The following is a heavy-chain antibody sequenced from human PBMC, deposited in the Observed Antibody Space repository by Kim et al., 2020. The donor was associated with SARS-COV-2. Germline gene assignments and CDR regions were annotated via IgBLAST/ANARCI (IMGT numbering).Heavy chain of an antibody. CDR1: GYTFTSYG. CDR2: ISAYNGNT. V-gene: IGHV1-18*01. Sequence: ASVKVSCKASGYTFTSYGISWVRQAPGQGLEWMGWISAYNGNTNYAQKLQGRVTMTTDTSTSTAYMELRSLRSDDTAVYYCARTGFLEWLSPETNYYYYGMDVWGQGTTVTVSS. D-gene: IGHD3-3*01. CDR3: ARTGFLEWLSPETNYYYYGMDV. J-gene: IGHJ6*02.